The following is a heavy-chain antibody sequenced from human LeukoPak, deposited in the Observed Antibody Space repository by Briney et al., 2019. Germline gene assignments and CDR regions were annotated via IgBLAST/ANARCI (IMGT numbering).Heavy chain of an antibody. J-gene: IGHJ6*03. CDR2: INPNSGGT. CDR3: ATNGVDIVVVPAAITPVYYYYMDV. Sequence: GASVKVSCKASGYTFTGYYMHWVRQAPGQGLEWMGWINPNSGGTNHAQRFQGRVTMTRDTSISTAYMELSRLRSDDTAVYYCATNGVDIVVVPAAITPVYYYYMDVWGKGTTVTVSS. V-gene: IGHV1-2*02. CDR1: GYTFTGYY. D-gene: IGHD2-2*02.